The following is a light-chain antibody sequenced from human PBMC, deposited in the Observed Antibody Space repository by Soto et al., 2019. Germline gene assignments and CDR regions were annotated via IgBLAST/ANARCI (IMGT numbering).Light chain of an antibody. V-gene: IGKV3D-15*01. J-gene: IGKJ4*01. CDR3: QQYKNWPLT. CDR2: GAS. Sequence: EIVMTQSPVTLSVSPGERVTLSCRASQSVSSSYLAWYQQKPGQAPRLLIYGASSRATGIPDRFSGSGSGTEFTLTISSLQSEDFAVYYCQQYKNWPLTFGGGTKVDI. CDR1: QSVSSSY.